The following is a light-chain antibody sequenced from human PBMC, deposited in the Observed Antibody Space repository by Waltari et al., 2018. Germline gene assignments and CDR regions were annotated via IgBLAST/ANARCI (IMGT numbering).Light chain of an antibody. Sequence: QSALTQPASVPGSPGQSITTSCTATSSDLGAYNHVFWYQQSPGKAPKLIIYDVTKRPSGVSDRFSGSKSGNTASLTISGLRTEDEADYHCASYTGGRALIFGGGTKLTVL. CDR1: SSDLGAYNH. CDR2: DVT. CDR3: ASYTGGRALI. J-gene: IGLJ2*01. V-gene: IGLV2-14*01.